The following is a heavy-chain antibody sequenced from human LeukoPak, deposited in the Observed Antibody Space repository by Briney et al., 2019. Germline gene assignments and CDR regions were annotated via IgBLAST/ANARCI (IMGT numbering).Heavy chain of an antibody. CDR2: ISGSGGST. CDR3: AKHGSAVVAATTPIDY. Sequence: GGSPRLSCAASGFTFSSYAMSWVRQAPGKGLECVSGISGSGGSTYYADSVKGRFTISRDNSKNTLYLQMNSLRAEDTAVYHCAKHGSAVVAATTPIDYWGQGTLVTVSS. J-gene: IGHJ4*02. V-gene: IGHV3-23*01. D-gene: IGHD2-15*01. CDR1: GFTFSSYA.